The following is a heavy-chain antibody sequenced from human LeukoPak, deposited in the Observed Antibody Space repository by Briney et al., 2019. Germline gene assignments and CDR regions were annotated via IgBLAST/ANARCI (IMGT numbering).Heavy chain of an antibody. Sequence: PSETLSLTCTVSGYSISSGYYWGWIRQPPGKGLEWIGSIYHSGSTYYKPSLKSRVTISLDKSRNHFSLKLTSVTAADSAVYYCARRSPYSTGWSSYFDYWGQGALVTVSS. CDR2: IYHSGST. V-gene: IGHV4-38-2*02. CDR3: ARRSPYSTGWSSYFDY. D-gene: IGHD6-19*01. J-gene: IGHJ4*02. CDR1: GYSISSGYY.